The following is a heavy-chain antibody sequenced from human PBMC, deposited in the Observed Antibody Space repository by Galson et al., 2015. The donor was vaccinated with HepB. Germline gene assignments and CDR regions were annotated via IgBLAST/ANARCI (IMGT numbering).Heavy chain of an antibody. Sequence: SVKVSCKASGYTFTRYAINWVRQAPGQGLEWMGWININTGNPTYAQGFTGRFVFSLDTSVSTAYLQISSLKVEDTAVYYCARDYYDSSSDYWGQGTLVTVSS. D-gene: IGHD3-22*01. CDR1: GYTFTRYA. CDR2: ININTGNP. J-gene: IGHJ4*02. CDR3: ARDYYDSSSDY. V-gene: IGHV7-4-1*02.